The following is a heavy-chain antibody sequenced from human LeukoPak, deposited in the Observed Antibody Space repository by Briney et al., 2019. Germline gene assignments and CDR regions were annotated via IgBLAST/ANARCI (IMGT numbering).Heavy chain of an antibody. J-gene: IGHJ4*02. CDR1: GFTFSSYA. Sequence: GGSLRLSCAASGFTFSSYAMHWVRQAPGKGVEWVAVISYDGSNKYYADSVKDRFTISRDNSKNTLYLQMNSLRAEDTAVYYCARTRIAAAGMVDYWGQGTLVTVSS. V-gene: IGHV3-30*04. D-gene: IGHD6-13*01. CDR2: ISYDGSNK. CDR3: ARTRIAAAGMVDY.